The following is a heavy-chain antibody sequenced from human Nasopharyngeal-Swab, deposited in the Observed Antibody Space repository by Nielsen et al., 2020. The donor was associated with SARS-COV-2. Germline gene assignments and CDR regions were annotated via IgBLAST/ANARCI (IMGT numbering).Heavy chain of an antibody. CDR1: GGSNGGDNYY. V-gene: IGHV4-39*01. J-gene: IGHJ6*02. CDR3: ARRGGFSGSYGMDV. D-gene: IGHD5-12*01. Sequence: SETLSLTCNVSGGSNGGDNYYWGWIRQPPGKGLEWIGYIYYTGDTYYNPSLKSRLTMSVDTSKKQFSLRLSSVTAADTAIYYCARRGGFSGSYGMDVWGQGTTVTVSS. CDR2: IYYTGDT.